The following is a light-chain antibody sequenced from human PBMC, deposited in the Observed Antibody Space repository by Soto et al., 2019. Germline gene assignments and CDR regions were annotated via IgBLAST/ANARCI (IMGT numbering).Light chain of an antibody. V-gene: IGLV4-69*01. Sequence: QPVLTQSPSASASLGASVKLTCTLSSGHSSYAIAWHQQQPEKGPRYLIKLNSDGSHSKGDGIPDRFSGSSSGAVRYLTISSLQSADEADYYCQTWGTGIQVFGGGTKLTVL. CDR1: SGHSSYA. CDR3: QTWGTGIQV. CDR2: LNSDGSH. J-gene: IGLJ3*02.